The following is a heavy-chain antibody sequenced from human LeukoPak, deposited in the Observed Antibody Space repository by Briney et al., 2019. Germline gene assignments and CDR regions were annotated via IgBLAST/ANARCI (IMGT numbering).Heavy chain of an antibody. CDR2: TYYKSKWYN. CDR1: GDSVSSNSAA. D-gene: IGHD4-23*01. Sequence: SQTLSLTCAISGDSVSSNSAACNWIRQSPSRGLEWLGRTYYKSKWYNNYAVSVRSRITIKADTSKNQFSLQLNSVTPEDTAVYYCAKGDGGNFNYWGQGTLVTVSS. V-gene: IGHV6-1*01. CDR3: AKGDGGNFNY. J-gene: IGHJ4*02.